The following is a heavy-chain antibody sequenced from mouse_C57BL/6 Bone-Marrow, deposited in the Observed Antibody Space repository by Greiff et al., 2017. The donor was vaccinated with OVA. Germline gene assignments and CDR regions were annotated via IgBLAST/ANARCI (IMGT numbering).Heavy chain of an antibody. CDR1: GFTFSDYY. CDR3: ARHWYFDV. CDR2: ISNGGGST. Sequence: DVHLVESGGGLVQPGGSLKLSCAASGFTFSDYYMYWVRQTPEKRLEWVAYISNGGGSTYYPDTVKGRFTISRDNAKHTLYLQMSRLKSEDTAMYYCARHWYFDVWGTGTTVTVSS. V-gene: IGHV5-12*01. J-gene: IGHJ1*03.